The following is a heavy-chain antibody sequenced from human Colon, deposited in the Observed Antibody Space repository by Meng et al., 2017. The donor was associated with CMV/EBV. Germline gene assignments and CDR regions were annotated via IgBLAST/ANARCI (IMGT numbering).Heavy chain of an antibody. CDR3: AHGRGWLTDY. J-gene: IGHJ4*02. V-gene: IGHV2-5*02. CDR1: GFSLRTPEVG. CDR2: IYWDDDN. Sequence: TLKGLAPPLVNPPPTLPLTCTFSGFSLRTPEVGVHWIRQPPGKALEWLALIYWDDDNQFRPSLKNRITITKDTSKNQVVLTMTNMDPVDTATYYCAHGRGWLTDYWGQGTLVTVSS. D-gene: IGHD6-19*01.